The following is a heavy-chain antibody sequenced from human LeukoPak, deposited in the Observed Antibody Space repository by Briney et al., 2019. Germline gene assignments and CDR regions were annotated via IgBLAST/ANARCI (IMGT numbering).Heavy chain of an antibody. D-gene: IGHD3-10*01. V-gene: IGHV4-39*01. CDR2: IHYTGRT. CDR3: ARPHGSGYYNYYMDV. J-gene: IGHJ6*03. CDR1: GGSVSSSSDY. Sequence: SETLSLTCSVSGGSVSSSSDYWDWIRQPPAKGLQWIGTIHYTGRTYYNPSLKSRVTMSVDTSKNQFSPKLSSVTATDTAVYYCARPHGSGYYNYYMDVWGKGTTVIVSS.